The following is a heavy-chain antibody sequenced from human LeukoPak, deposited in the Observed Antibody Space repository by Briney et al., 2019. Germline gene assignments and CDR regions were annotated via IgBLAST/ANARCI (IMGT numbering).Heavy chain of an antibody. V-gene: IGHV4-59*01. D-gene: IGHD6-13*01. J-gene: IGHJ4*02. CDR3: ARNLIPEQLVLNF. CDR1: GGSISSYY. CDR2: IYYTGST. Sequence: PSETLSLTCTVSGGSISSYYWSWIRQPPGKGLEWIGYIYYTGSTNYNPSLKSRVTMSVDTSKNQFSLNLKSVTPEDTAVYYCARNLIPEQLVLNFWGQGTLVTVSS.